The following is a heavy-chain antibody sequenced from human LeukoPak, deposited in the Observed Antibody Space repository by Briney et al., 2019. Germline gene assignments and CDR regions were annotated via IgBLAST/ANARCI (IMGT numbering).Heavy chain of an antibody. D-gene: IGHD2-21*01. CDR2: MNPNSGNT. CDR3: ARGILWWPLDY. V-gene: IGHV1-8*01. J-gene: IGHJ4*02. Sequence: ASVTVSFKASGYTFTSYDINWVRQAPGQGLEWMGWMNPNSGNTGYAQKFQGRVTMTRNTSISTAYMELSSLRSEDTAVYYCARGILWWPLDYWGQGTLVTVSS. CDR1: GYTFTSYD.